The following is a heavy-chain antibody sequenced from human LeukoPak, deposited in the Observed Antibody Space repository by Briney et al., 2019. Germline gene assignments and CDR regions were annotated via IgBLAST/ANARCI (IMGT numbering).Heavy chain of an antibody. D-gene: IGHD3-3*01. CDR2: IYTSGSA. CDR3: ARVGWSGSAFDI. V-gene: IGHV4-4*07. Sequence: SETLSLTCTVSGGSISSYYWSWIRQPAGKGLEWIGRIYTSGSANYNPSLKSRVTMSVDTSKNQFSLKLSSVTAADTAVYYCARVGWSGSAFDIWGQGTMVTVSS. CDR1: GGSISSYY. J-gene: IGHJ3*02.